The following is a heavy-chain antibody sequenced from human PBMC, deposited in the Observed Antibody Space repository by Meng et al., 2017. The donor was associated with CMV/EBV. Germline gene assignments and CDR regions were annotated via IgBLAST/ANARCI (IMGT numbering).Heavy chain of an antibody. CDR3: AREGDNTFDY. J-gene: IGHJ4*02. V-gene: IGHV4-30-4*08. CDR1: GGSISSGDYY. D-gene: IGHD2-21*02. Sequence: QVQAQGSGPGLVNTSPTLSPTCTVSGGSISSGDYYWSWIRKPPGKGLEWIGYIYYSGSTYYNPSLKSRVTISVDTSKNQFSLKLSSVTAADTAVYYCAREGDNTFDYWGQGTLVTVSS. CDR2: IYYSGST.